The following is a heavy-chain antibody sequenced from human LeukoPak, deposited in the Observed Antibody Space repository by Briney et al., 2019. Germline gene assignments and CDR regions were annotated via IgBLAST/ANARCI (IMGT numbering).Heavy chain of an antibody. D-gene: IGHD1-14*01. CDR1: GGTFSNYA. Sequence: ASVKVSCKASGGTFSNYAISWVRQAPGQGLEWMGGIIPIFGTANYAQKFQGRVTITTDESTSTAYMELSSLRSEDTAVYYCAREGKPRYYFDYWGQGTLVTVSS. V-gene: IGHV1-69*05. CDR2: IIPIFGTA. CDR3: AREGKPRYYFDY. J-gene: IGHJ4*02.